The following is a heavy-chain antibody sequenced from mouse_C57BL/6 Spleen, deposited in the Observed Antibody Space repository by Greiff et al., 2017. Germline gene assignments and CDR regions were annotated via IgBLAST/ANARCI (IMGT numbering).Heavy chain of an antibody. CDR1: GYAFSSSW. Sequence: VQLQQSGPELVKPGASVKISCKASGYAFSSSWMNWVKQRPGKGLEWIGRIYPGDGDTNYNGKFKGKATLTADKSSSTAYMQLSSLTSEDSAVYFCARGGSEAMDYWGQGTSVTVSS. CDR2: IYPGDGDT. V-gene: IGHV1-82*01. J-gene: IGHJ4*01. CDR3: ARGGSEAMDY.